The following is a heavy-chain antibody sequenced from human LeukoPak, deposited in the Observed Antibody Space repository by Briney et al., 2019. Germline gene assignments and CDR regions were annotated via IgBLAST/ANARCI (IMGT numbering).Heavy chain of an antibody. CDR3: ARDYYDSSGPNWYFDL. J-gene: IGHJ2*01. CDR2: IYYSGST. V-gene: IGHV4-59*01. Sequence: SETLSLTCTVSGGSISSYYWSWIRQPPGKGLEWIGYIYYSGSTNYNPSLKSRVTISIATSKNQFSLKLSSVTAADTAVYYCARDYYDSSGPNWYFDLWGRGTLVTVSS. D-gene: IGHD3-22*01. CDR1: GGSISSYY.